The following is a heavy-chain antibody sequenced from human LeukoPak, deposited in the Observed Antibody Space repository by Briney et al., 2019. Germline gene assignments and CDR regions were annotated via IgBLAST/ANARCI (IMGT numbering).Heavy chain of an antibody. CDR2: ISSSSSYI. Sequence: GGSLRLSCAASGFTFSSYSMNWVRQAPGKGLEWVSSISSSSSYIYYADSVKGRCTISRDNAKNSLYLQMNSLRAEDTAVYYCARDIAAAGLDYWGQGTLSPSPQ. J-gene: IGHJ4*02. D-gene: IGHD6-13*01. CDR1: GFTFSSYS. CDR3: ARDIAAAGLDY. V-gene: IGHV3-21*01.